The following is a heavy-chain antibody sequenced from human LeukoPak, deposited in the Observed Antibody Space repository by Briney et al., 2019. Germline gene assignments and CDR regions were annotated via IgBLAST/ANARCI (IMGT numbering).Heavy chain of an antibody. CDR3: ATTLPWYSGYYRIDY. V-gene: IGHV1-24*01. CDR1: GYTLTELS. Sequence: ASVKVSCKVSGYTLTELSMHWVRQAPGKGLEWMGGFDPEDGETIYAQKFQGRVTMTEDTSTDTAYMELSSRRSEDTAVYYCATTLPWYSGYYRIDYWGQGTLVTVSS. D-gene: IGHD3-22*01. CDR2: FDPEDGET. J-gene: IGHJ4*02.